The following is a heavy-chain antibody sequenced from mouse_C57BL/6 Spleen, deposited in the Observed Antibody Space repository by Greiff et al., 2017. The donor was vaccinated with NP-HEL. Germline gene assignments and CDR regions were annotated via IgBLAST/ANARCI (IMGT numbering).Heavy chain of an antibody. CDR2: INPNNGGT. J-gene: IGHJ1*03. CDR3: ARDFSDGDHWYFDV. D-gene: IGHD2-13*01. CDR1: GYTFTDYY. Sequence: EVQLQQSGPELVKPGASVKISCKASGYTFTDYYMNWVKQSHGKSLEWIGDINPNNGGTSYNQKFKGKATLTVDKSSSTAYMELRSLTSEDSAVYYCARDFSDGDHWYFDVWGTGTTVTVSS. V-gene: IGHV1-26*01.